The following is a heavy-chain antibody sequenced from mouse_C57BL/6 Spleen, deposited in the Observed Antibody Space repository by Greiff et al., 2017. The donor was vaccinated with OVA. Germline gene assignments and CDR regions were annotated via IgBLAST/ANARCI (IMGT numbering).Heavy chain of an antibody. CDR2: IDPSDSYT. CDR3: ARWGYYKNFDY. CDR1: GYTFTSYW. Sequence: QVQLQQPGAELVMPGASVKLSCKASGYTFTSYWMHWVKQRPGQGLEWIGEIDPSDSYTNYNQKFKGKSTLTVDKSSSTAYMQLSSLTSEDSAGYYCARWGYYKNFDYWGQGTTLTVSS. V-gene: IGHV1-69*01. D-gene: IGHD2-12*01. J-gene: IGHJ2*01.